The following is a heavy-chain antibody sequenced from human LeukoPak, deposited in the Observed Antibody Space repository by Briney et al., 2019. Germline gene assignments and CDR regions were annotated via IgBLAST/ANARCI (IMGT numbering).Heavy chain of an antibody. D-gene: IGHD3-22*01. Sequence: GGSLRLSCAASGFTFSSYAMSWVRQAPGKGLEWVSAISGSGGSTYYADSVKGRFTISRDNSKNTLYLQMNSLRAEDTAVYYCAKDPFGSSGYYYFDYWGQGTLVTVSS. V-gene: IGHV3-23*01. J-gene: IGHJ4*02. CDR1: GFTFSSYA. CDR3: AKDPFGSSGYYYFDY. CDR2: ISGSGGST.